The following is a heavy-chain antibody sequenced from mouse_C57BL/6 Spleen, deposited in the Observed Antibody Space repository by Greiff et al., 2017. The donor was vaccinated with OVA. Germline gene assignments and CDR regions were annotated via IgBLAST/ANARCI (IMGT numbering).Heavy chain of an antibody. Sequence: EVNVVESEGGLVQPGSSMKLSCTASGFTFSDYYMAWVRQVPEKGLEWVANINYDGSSTYYLDSLKSRFIISRDNAKNILYLQMSSLKSEDTATYYCARDGNYDAMDYWGQGTSVTVSS. CDR2: INYDGSST. D-gene: IGHD2-1*01. J-gene: IGHJ4*01. V-gene: IGHV5-16*01. CDR1: GFTFSDYY. CDR3: ARDGNYDAMDY.